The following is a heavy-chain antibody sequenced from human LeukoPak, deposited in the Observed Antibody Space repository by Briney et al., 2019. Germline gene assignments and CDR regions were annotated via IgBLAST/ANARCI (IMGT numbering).Heavy chain of an antibody. D-gene: IGHD6-13*01. J-gene: IGHJ4*02. CDR3: ARGSIAAAGTGDY. V-gene: IGHV1-18*01. CDR1: GYTFNTYG. Sequence: ASVKVSCKASGYTFNTYGISWVRQAPGQGLEWMGWISAFNGNTNFAQKFQDRVTMTTDTSTSTAYMELSRLRSDDTAVYYCARGSIAAAGTGDYWGQGTLVTVSS. CDR2: ISAFNGNT.